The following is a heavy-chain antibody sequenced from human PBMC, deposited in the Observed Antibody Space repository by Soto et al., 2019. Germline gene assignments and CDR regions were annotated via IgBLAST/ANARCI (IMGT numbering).Heavy chain of an antibody. D-gene: IGHD3-3*01. Sequence: GGSLRLSWAASGCTFSSYAMSWVRQAPGKGLEWVSAISGSGGSTYYADSVKGRFTISRDNSKNTLYLQMNSLRAEDTAVYYCAKDAYYDFWSGSGPWGQGTLVTVSS. J-gene: IGHJ5*02. V-gene: IGHV3-23*01. CDR1: GCTFSSYA. CDR2: ISGSGGST. CDR3: AKDAYYDFWSGSGP.